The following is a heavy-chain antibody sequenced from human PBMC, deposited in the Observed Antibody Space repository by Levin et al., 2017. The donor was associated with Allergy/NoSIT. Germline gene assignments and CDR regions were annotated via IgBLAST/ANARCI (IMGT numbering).Heavy chain of an antibody. V-gene: IGHV3-30-3*01. Sequence: LSLTCAASGFTFSSYAMHWVRQAPGKGLEWVAVISYDGSNKYYADSVKGRFTISRDNSKNTLYLQMNSLRAEDTAVYYCARERWEPQGRYYYYGMDVWGQGTRVTVSS. D-gene: IGHD1-26*01. CDR1: GFTFSSYA. CDR3: ARERWEPQGRYYYYGMDV. CDR2: ISYDGSNK. J-gene: IGHJ6*02.